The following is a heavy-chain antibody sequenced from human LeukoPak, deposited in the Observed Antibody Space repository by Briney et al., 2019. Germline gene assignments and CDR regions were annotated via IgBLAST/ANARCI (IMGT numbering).Heavy chain of an antibody. D-gene: IGHD5-24*01. CDR2: ISSSSNTI. CDR3: ANEDGYHGYR. J-gene: IGHJ5*02. Sequence: GGSLRLSCAASGFTFSSYSMNWVRQAPGKGLEWVSYISSSSNTIYYADSVKGRFTISRDNAKNSLYLQMNSLRAEDTAVYYCANEDGYHGYRWGQGTLVTVSS. CDR1: GFTFSSYS. V-gene: IGHV3-48*01.